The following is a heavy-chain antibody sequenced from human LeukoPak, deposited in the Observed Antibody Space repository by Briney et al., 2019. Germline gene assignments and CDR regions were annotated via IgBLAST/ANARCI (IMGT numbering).Heavy chain of an antibody. D-gene: IGHD6-19*01. J-gene: IGHJ4*02. CDR3: ARAPEFSSGWLLDY. Sequence: SETLSLTCTVSGGSIRSYYWSWIRQPAEKGLEWIGRIYISGSTNYNPSLKSRVTMSVDTSKNQFSLKLSSVTAADTAVYYYARAPEFSSGWLLDYWGQGTLVTVSS. CDR1: GGSIRSYY. CDR2: IYISGST. V-gene: IGHV4-4*07.